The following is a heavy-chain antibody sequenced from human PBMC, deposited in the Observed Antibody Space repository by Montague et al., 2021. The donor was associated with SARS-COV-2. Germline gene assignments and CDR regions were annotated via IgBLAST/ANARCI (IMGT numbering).Heavy chain of an antibody. CDR2: IWYDGSNK. D-gene: IGHD5-18*01. CDR1: GFTFSSYG. CDR3: ASQLVPRWYAFDI. Sequence: SLRLSCAASGFTFSSYGMHWARQAPGKGLEWVAVIWYDGSNKYYADSVKGRFTISRDNSKNTLYLQMNSLRAEDTAVYYCASQLVPRWYAFDIWGQGTMVTVSS. J-gene: IGHJ3*02. V-gene: IGHV3-33*01.